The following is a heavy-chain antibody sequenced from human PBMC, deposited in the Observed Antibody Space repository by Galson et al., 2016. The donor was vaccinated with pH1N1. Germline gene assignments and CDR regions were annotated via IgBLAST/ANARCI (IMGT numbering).Heavy chain of an antibody. J-gene: IGHJ3*02. V-gene: IGHV3-53*01. CDR3: ARERGNYPDDSFDI. D-gene: IGHD1-7*01. CDR2: IYRGGTT. CDR1: GFTVTDNY. Sequence: SLRLSCAASGFTVTDNYMNWVRRAPGKGLERVSVIYRGGTTHYADSVKGRFSISRDNSRNTMYLQMNRLRVEDTAVYYCARERGNYPDDSFDIWGQGTPVSVSS.